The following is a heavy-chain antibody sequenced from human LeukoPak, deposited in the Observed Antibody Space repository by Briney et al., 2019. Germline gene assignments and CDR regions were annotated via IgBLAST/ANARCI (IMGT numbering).Heavy chain of an antibody. Sequence: PGGSLRLSCAASGFTFSSYWMSWVRQAPGKGLEWVANIKQDGSEKYYVDSVKGRFTISRDNAKKSVYLQMNSLRAEDTAVYYCARDSFSSSSEGGYYYYYHYMDVWGKGTTVTVSS. CDR1: GFTFSSYW. CDR3: ARDSFSSSSEGGYYYYYHYMDV. V-gene: IGHV3-7*01. J-gene: IGHJ6*03. CDR2: IKQDGSEK. D-gene: IGHD6-6*01.